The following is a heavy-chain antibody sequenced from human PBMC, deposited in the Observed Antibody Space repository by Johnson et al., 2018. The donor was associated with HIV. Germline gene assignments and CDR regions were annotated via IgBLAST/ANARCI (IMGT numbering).Heavy chain of an antibody. CDR2: INSDGSGT. Sequence: VQLVESGGGLVQPGGSLRLSCAASGFTFSSYWMHWVRQAPGKGLVWVSRINSDGSGTSHADSVKGRFTISRDNARNTLYLQMNSLRAEDTAVYYCARYPIRDDAFDIWGRGTMVTVSS. D-gene: IGHD5-12*01. CDR1: GFTFSSYW. CDR3: ARYPIRDDAFDI. V-gene: IGHV3-74*01. J-gene: IGHJ3*02.